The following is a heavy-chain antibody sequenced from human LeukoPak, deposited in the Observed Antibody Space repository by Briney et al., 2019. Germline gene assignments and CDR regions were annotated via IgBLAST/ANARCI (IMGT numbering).Heavy chain of an antibody. CDR3: AKARLDNHFDY. V-gene: IGHV3-33*06. Sequence: GGSLRLSCAASGFTFSSYGMHWVRQAPGKGLEWVAVIWYDGSNKYYADSVKGRFTISRDNSKNTLYLQMNSLRAEDTAAYYCAKARLDNHFDYWGRGTLVTVSS. D-gene: IGHD1-1*01. J-gene: IGHJ4*02. CDR2: IWYDGSNK. CDR1: GFTFSSYG.